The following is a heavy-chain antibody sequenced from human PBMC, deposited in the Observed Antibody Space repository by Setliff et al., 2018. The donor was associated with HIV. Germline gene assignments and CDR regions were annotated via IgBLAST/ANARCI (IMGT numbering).Heavy chain of an antibody. CDR3: ARGGRVAGIGLWGSWFDP. J-gene: IGHJ5*02. CDR1: GGSISNNS. CDR2: IYYSGST. V-gene: IGHV4-59*08. Sequence: SETLSLTCTVSGGSISNNSWSWIRQPPGKGLEWIGYIYYSGSTNYNPSLKSRVTISVDTSKNQFSLKLSSVTAADTAVYYCARGGRVAGIGLWGSWFDPWGQGTLVTVSS. D-gene: IGHD6-19*01.